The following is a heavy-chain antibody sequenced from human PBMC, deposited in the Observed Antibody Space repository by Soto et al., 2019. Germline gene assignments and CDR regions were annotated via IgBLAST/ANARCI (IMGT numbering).Heavy chain of an antibody. V-gene: IGHV3-30-3*01. CDR2: ISYDGSNK. CDR1: GFTFSSYA. D-gene: IGHD4-17*01. CDR3: ARGGDYGGNSEGSYYFDY. Sequence: GGSLRLSCAASGFTFSSYAMHWVRQAPGKGLEWVAVISYDGSNKYYADSVKGRFTISRDNSKNTLYLQMNSLRAEDTAVYYCARGGDYGGNSEGSYYFDYWGQGTLVTVSS. J-gene: IGHJ4*02.